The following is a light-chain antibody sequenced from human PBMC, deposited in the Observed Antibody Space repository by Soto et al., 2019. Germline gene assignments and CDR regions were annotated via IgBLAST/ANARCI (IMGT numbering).Light chain of an antibody. Sequence: DIVMTQSPDSLAESLGERATINCKSSQSVLYSSNNLNYLAWFQQKPGQPPKLLIYRASTRESGVPDRFSGSGSGTDFTLTISSLQAEDVAVYYCQQYHSTPITFGQGTRLEI. CDR1: QSVLYSSNNLNY. V-gene: IGKV4-1*01. CDR3: QQYHSTPIT. J-gene: IGKJ5*01. CDR2: RAS.